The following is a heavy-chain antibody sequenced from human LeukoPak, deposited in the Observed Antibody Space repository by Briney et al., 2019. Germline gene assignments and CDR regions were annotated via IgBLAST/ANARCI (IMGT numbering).Heavy chain of an antibody. CDR2: ISWNSGSI. J-gene: IGHJ4*02. CDR1: GLTFDYYA. V-gene: IGHV3-9*01. Sequence: GGSLRLSCAASGLTFDYYAMHWVRQAPGKGLEWVSGISWNSGSIGYADSVKGRFTISRDNAKNSLYLQMNSLRAEDTALYYCASVGSSQSFDYWGQGTLVTVSS. CDR3: ASVGSSQSFDY. D-gene: IGHD6-6*01.